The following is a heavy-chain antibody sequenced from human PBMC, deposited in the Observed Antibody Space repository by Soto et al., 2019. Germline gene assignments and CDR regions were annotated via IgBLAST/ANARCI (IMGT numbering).Heavy chain of an antibody. J-gene: IGHJ6*01. CDR3: PRPVVPAVMGGPYLYGIDV. V-gene: IGHV3-74*01. CDR2: IDSYGSST. D-gene: IGHD2-2*01. CDR1: GFTFSRHW. Sequence: EVQLVESGGGLVQPGGSLRLACAASGFTFSRHWMHWVRQAPGKGLVWVSRIDSYGSSTHYADSVKGRFTISRDNANVKLDLQMNTLMVEDTAVYYCPRPVVPAVMGGPYLYGIDVWGQGNTLTVSS.